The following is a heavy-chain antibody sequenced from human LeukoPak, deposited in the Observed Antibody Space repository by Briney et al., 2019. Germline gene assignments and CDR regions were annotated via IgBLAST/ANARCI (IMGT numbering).Heavy chain of an antibody. J-gene: IGHJ4*02. D-gene: IGHD3-3*01. CDR1: GGTISTNSYY. CDR3: ARHGFGVTDYKFDY. CDR2: IYYSGSA. V-gene: IGHV4-39*01. Sequence: SETLSFTCTVSGGTISTNSYYWGWIAQAPGQGLVWISSIYYSGSAYYNPSLKSRVTISIDKSKNHFSLQLTTVTAADTAVYYCARHGFGVTDYKFDYWGQGTLVTVSS.